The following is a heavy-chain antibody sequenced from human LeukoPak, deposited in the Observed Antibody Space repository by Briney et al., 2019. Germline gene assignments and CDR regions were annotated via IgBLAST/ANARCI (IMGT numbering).Heavy chain of an antibody. CDR3: ARANYYSSGSYYGMDV. V-gene: IGHV3-33*01. D-gene: IGHD3-10*01. CDR2: IWYDGSNK. CDR1: GFTFNSHG. Sequence: GRSLRLSCAASGFTFNSHGMHWVRQAPGQGLEWVALIWYDGSNKYYVESVKGRFTISRDNFMSTPYLQMDSLRAEDTAVYYCARANYYSSGSYYGMDVWGQGTTVTVSS. J-gene: IGHJ6*02.